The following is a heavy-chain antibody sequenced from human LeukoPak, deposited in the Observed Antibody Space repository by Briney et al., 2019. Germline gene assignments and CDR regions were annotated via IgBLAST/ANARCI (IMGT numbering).Heavy chain of an antibody. Sequence: SENLSCNGTGSGVCSCSFYWGWIRPPAGKGLMWIGRIYTSGSTNYNPFLNSRTTMSVDTFKNQFSLKRSSVTAATTADFYSARWSWNDAAFDYWGQGTLVTVSS. D-gene: IGHD1-1*01. CDR1: GVCSCSFY. J-gene: IGHJ4*02. CDR2: IYTSGST. CDR3: ARWSWNDAAFDY. V-gene: IGHV4-4*07.